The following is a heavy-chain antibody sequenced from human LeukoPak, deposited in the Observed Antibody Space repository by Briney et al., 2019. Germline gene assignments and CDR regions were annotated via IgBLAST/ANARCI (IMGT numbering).Heavy chain of an antibody. Sequence: SETLSLTCTVSGGSISSYYWSWIRQPPGKGLEWIGYIYTSGSTNYNPSLKSRVTIPVDTSKNQFSLKLSSVTAADTAVYYCARLERYYDTGEHYFDYWGQGTLVTVSS. D-gene: IGHD3-22*01. V-gene: IGHV4-4*09. CDR3: ARLERYYDTGEHYFDY. CDR2: IYTSGST. J-gene: IGHJ4*02. CDR1: GGSISSYY.